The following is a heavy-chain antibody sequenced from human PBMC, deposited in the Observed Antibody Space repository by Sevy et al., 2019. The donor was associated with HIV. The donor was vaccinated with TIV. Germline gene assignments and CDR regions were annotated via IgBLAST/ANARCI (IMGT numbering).Heavy chain of an antibody. Sequence: GGSLRLSCAASGFTFSSYSMNWVRQAPGKGLEWVSYISSSTIYYADSVKGRFTISRDNAKNSLYLQMNSLRAEDTVGYYCTRLSGYSSSWSYFDYLGQGTLVTVSS. D-gene: IGHD6-13*01. CDR3: TRLSGYSSSWSYFDY. CDR2: ISSSTI. J-gene: IGHJ4*02. V-gene: IGHV3-48*01. CDR1: GFTFSSYS.